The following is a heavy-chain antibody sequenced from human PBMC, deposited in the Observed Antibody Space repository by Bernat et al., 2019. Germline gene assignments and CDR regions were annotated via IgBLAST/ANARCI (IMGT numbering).Heavy chain of an antibody. D-gene: IGHD3-3*01. Sequence: EVQLVESGGGLVQPGRSLRLSCTASGFTFGDYAMSWVRQAPGKGLEWVGFIRSKAYGGTTEYAASVKGRFNNSRDDSKSIAYLQMNSLKTEDTAVYYCTREVTFWSGYQSYYYYYYMDVWGKGTTVTVSS. CDR3: TREVTFWSGYQSYYYYYYMDV. CDR1: GFTFGDYA. CDR2: IRSKAYGGTT. J-gene: IGHJ6*03. V-gene: IGHV3-49*04.